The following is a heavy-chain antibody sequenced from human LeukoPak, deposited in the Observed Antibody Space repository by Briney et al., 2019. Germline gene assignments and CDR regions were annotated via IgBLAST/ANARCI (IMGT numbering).Heavy chain of an antibody. J-gene: IGHJ4*02. V-gene: IGHV3-30*02. CDR1: GFIFSTYG. D-gene: IGHD1-20*01. Sequence: GGSLRLSCAASGFIFSTYGMHWVRQAPGKGLEWVAFIRYDGSNEYYADSVKGRFTISRDNSKSTLYLQMNSLRAEDTAFYYCAKDARAYNWNEPYDYWGQGTLVTVSS. CDR2: IRYDGSNE. CDR3: AKDARAYNWNEPYDY.